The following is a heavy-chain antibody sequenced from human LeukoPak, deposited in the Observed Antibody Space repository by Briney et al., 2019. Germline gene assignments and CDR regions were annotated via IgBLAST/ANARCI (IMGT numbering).Heavy chain of an antibody. CDR1: GFTFSDYY. J-gene: IGHJ6*03. D-gene: IGHD6-19*01. CDR2: ISSSGSTI. Sequence: GGSLRLSCAASGFTFSDYYMSWIRQAPGKGLEWVSYISSSGSTIYYADSVKGRFTISRDNAKNSLYLQMNSLRAEDTAVYYCARDLRGSSGWSSDIYYMDVWGKGTTVTISS. V-gene: IGHV3-11*01. CDR3: ARDLRGSSGWSSDIYYMDV.